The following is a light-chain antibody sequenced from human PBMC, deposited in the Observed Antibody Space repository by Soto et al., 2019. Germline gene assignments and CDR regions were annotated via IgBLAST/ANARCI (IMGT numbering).Light chain of an antibody. J-gene: IGKJ3*01. V-gene: IGKV3-20*01. Sequence: EIVLTQSPGTLSLSPGERATLSCRASQSVSDSYLAWYQQKPGQAPRLLIYASSRATGIPDRFSGSGSGTDFTLSISRLEPEDFAVYYCQQYGSSLFTFGPGTKVDIK. CDR3: QQYGSSLFT. CDR1: QSVSDSY. CDR2: AS.